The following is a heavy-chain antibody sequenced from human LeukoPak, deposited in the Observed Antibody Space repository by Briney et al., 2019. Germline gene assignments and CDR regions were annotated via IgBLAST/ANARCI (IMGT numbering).Heavy chain of an antibody. CDR2: IPYSGST. CDR3: VLRVPAHKDY. CDR1: GGSISSASHF. Sequence: SETLSLTCGVSGGSISSASHFWGWIRQPPGKGLEYLGSIPYSGSTYYNPSLKSRVTISVDTSKNQFSLKLSSVTAADTAVYYCVLRVPAHKDYWGQGTLVTVSS. D-gene: IGHD2-2*01. V-gene: IGHV4-39*07. J-gene: IGHJ4*02.